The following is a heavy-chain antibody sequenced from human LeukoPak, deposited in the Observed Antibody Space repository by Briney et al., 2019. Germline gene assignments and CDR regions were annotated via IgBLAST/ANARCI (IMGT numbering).Heavy chain of an antibody. CDR3: AKDRGGRGLGGGAFDV. J-gene: IGHJ3*01. Sequence: GGSLRLSCAASGVTFNNYALSWVRQAPEKGPEWVSAIRGSGVGTYYADSVKGRFTISRDNSKNTLYLQMNSLGAEDTAVYYCAKDRGGRGLGGGAFDVWGQGTMVTVSS. CDR1: GVTFNNYA. CDR2: IRGSGVGT. V-gene: IGHV3-23*01. D-gene: IGHD3-10*01.